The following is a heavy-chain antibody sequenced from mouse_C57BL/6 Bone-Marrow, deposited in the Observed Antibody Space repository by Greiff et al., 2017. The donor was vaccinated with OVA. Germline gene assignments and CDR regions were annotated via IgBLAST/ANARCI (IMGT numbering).Heavy chain of an antibody. CDR3: ASITTVVARYFDV. V-gene: IGHV5-4*03. J-gene: IGHJ1*03. CDR2: ISDGGSYT. Sequence: EVKVVESGGGLVKPGGSLKLSCAASGFTFSSYAMSWVRQTPEKRLEWVATISDGGSYTYYPDNVKGRFTISRDNAKNNLYLQMSHLKSEDTAMYYCASITTVVARYFDVWGTGTTVTVSS. D-gene: IGHD1-1*01. CDR1: GFTFSSYA.